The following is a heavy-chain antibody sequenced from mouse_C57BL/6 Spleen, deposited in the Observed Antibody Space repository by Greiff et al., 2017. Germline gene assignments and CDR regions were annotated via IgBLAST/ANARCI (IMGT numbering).Heavy chain of an antibody. Sequence: VQLQHSGAELVKPGASVNLSCKASGYTFTSYWMHWVKQRPGQGLEWIRNINPSNGGTHYNEKFKSKATLTVDKSSRTAYMQVSSLTSEDSAVYYCARRSYEDSIDYWGQGTALTISA. J-gene: IGHJ2*01. V-gene: IGHV1-53*01. D-gene: IGHD2-12*01. CDR1: GYTFTSYW. CDR2: INPSNGGT. CDR3: ARRSYEDSIDY.